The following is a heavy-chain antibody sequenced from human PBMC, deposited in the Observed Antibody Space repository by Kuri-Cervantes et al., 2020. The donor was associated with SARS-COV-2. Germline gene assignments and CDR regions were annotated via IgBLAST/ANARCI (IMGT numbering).Heavy chain of an antibody. Sequence: GESLKISCAASGFTFSSYAMSWVRQAPGKGLEWVSAISGSGGSTYYADSVKGRFTISRDNSKNTLYLQMNSLRPEDTAVYYCARDRQRDFDFWGQGTLVTVS. V-gene: IGHV3-23*01. CDR2: ISGSGGST. J-gene: IGHJ4*02. D-gene: IGHD6-25*01. CDR3: ARDRQRDFDF. CDR1: GFTFSSYA.